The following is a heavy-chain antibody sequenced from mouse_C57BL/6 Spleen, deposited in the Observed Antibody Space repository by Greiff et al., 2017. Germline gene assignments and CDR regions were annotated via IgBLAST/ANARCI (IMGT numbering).Heavy chain of an antibody. J-gene: IGHJ4*01. V-gene: IGHV1-80*01. CDR1: GYAFSSYW. CDR3: ARPSEPYYAMDD. CDR2: IYPGDGDT. Sequence: QVQLQQSGAELVKPGASVKISCKASGYAFSSYWMNWVKQRPGKGLEWIGQIYPGDGDTNYNGKFKGKATLTADKSSSTAYMQLSSLTSEDSAVYFCARPSEPYYAMDDWGQGTSVTVSS.